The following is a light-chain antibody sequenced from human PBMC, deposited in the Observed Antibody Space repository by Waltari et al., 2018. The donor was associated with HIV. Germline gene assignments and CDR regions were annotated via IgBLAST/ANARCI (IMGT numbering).Light chain of an antibody. Sequence: QSALTQPASMSGSPGPSITISCTGPNSDVGGYKAVSWYQQHPGRAPKLLIFDVDERPSGVSTRFSGSKSGNTASLTITGLQAEDEADYYCCSYTSLSTVFFAGGTKLTVL. CDR3: CSYTSLSTVF. CDR2: DVD. V-gene: IGLV2-14*03. CDR1: NSDVGGYKA. J-gene: IGLJ2*01.